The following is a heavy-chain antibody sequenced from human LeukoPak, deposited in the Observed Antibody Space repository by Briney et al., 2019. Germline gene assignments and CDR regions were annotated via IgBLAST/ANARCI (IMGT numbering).Heavy chain of an antibody. J-gene: IGHJ5*02. D-gene: IGHD3-3*01. CDR3: ARGQTIFGVVSPLWFDP. V-gene: IGHV4-59*01. Sequence: SETLSLTCTVSGGSISSYYWSWIRQPPGKGLEWIGYIYYSGSTNYNPSLKSRVTISVDTSKNQFSLKLSSVTAADTAVYYCARGQTIFGVVSPLWFDPWGQGTLVTVSS. CDR2: IYYSGST. CDR1: GGSISSYY.